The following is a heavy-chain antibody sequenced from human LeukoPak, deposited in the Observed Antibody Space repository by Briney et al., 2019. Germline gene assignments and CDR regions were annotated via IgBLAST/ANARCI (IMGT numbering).Heavy chain of an antibody. D-gene: IGHD2-15*01. V-gene: IGHV4-59*08. J-gene: IGHJ5*02. CDR3: ARFARPLYNWFDP. CDR2: IYYTGST. CDR1: GGSITNYH. Sequence: PSETLSLTCSVSGGSITNYHWSWIRQPPGRGLEWLGYIYYTGSTKYNPSLKSRVTISVDTSKNQFSLKLSSVTAADTAVYYCARFARPLYNWFDPWGQGTLVTVSS.